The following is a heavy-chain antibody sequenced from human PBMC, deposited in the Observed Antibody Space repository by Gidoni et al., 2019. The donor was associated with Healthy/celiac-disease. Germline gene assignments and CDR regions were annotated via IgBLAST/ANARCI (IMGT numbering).Heavy chain of an antibody. D-gene: IGHD3-22*01. Sequence: EVQLVESGGGLVQPGGSLRLSCAASGFTFSSYSMNWVRPAPGKGLEWVSYISSSSSTIYYADSVKGRFTISRDNAKNSLYLQMNSLRAEDTAVYYCARDAPKPRPYDSSGYTGKHDAFDIWGQGTMVTVSS. CDR1: GFTFSSYS. J-gene: IGHJ3*02. CDR2: ISSSSSTI. V-gene: IGHV3-48*01. CDR3: ARDAPKPRPYDSSGYTGKHDAFDI.